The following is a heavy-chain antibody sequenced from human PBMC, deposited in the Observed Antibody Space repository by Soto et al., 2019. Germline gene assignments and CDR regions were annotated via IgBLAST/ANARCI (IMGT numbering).Heavy chain of an antibody. J-gene: IGHJ4*02. CDR3: AKSVYDFWSTWDY. Sequence: GGSLRLSCAASGFTFSSYAMSWVRQAPGKGLEWVSTISESDGSTYYADSVKGRFTISRDNSKNTLYLQMNSLRAEDTAVYYCAKSVYDFWSTWDYWGQGTLVTVSS. CDR1: GFTFSSYA. CDR2: ISESDGST. V-gene: IGHV3-23*01. D-gene: IGHD3-3*01.